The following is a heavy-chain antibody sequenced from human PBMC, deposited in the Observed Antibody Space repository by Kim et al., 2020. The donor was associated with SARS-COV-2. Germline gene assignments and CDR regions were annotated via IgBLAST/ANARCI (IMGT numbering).Heavy chain of an antibody. J-gene: IGHJ4*02. CDR2: IYYRGST. D-gene: IGHD1-26*01. V-gene: IGHV4-39*01. CDR1: GGSISTKSNY. CDR3: ARLPNGIYSHLDF. Sequence: SETLSLTCTVSGGSISTKSNYWGWIRQPPGKGLECIGTIYYRGSTDYNPSLKSRVTVSVDTSKNQFSLKLPSITAADTAVYYCARLPNGIYSHLDFWGQG.